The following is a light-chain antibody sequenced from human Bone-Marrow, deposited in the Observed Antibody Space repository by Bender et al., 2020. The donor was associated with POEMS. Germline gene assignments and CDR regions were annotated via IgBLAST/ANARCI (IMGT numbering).Light chain of an antibody. CDR1: DVEVGGSKY. CDR2: DVT. CDR3: SSYRSSVL. Sequence: SVLTQPASMSGSLGKSITISCTGSDVEVGGSKYVAWYQQHPGKAPQVLIYDVTHRPSEVSSRFSGSTSGNTASLTISGLQPDDEAVYYCSSYRSSVLFGGGTKVTVL. V-gene: IGLV2-14*01. J-gene: IGLJ3*02.